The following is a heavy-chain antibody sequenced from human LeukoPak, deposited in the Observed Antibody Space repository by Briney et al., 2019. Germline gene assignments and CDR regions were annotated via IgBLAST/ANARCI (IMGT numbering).Heavy chain of an antibody. D-gene: IGHD2-2*01. CDR2: ISYDGSNK. Sequence: GGSLRLSCAASGFTFSSYGMHWVRQAPGKGLEWVAVISYDGSNKYYADSVKGRFTISRDNSKNTLYLQMNSLRAEDTAVYYCARYCTSTSCSGISWGQGTLVTVSS. CDR1: GFTFSSYG. V-gene: IGHV3-30*03. CDR3: ARYCTSTSCSGIS. J-gene: IGHJ5*02.